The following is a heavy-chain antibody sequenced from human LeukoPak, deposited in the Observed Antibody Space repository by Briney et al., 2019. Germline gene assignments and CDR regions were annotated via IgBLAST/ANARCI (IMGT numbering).Heavy chain of an antibody. V-gene: IGHV1-2*02. CDR3: ARESPDFDYSCDY. D-gene: IGHD4-11*01. CDR2: INPNSGGT. J-gene: IGHJ4*02. Sequence: GASVKVSCKASGYTFTGYYMHWVRQAPGQGLEWMGWINPNSGGTNYAQKFQGRVTMTRDTSISTAYMELSRLRSDDTAVYYCARESPDFDYSCDYWGQGTLVTVSS. CDR1: GYTFTGYY.